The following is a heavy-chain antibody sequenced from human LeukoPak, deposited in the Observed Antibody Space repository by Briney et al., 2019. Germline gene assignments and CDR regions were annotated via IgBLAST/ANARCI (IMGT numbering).Heavy chain of an antibody. CDR3: ARRGNTLPSDALDI. D-gene: IGHD3-16*01. Sequence: PSETLSLTCTVSGASGFSSTYYWAWLRQPPGKTLEWIGNVYHNGDAYYGPSLESRATISLDRSKSQVSLTLNFVTAADTALFYCARRGNTLPSDALDIWGHGTLVTVSS. V-gene: IGHV4-39*01. J-gene: IGHJ3*02. CDR1: GASGFSSTYY. CDR2: VYHNGDA.